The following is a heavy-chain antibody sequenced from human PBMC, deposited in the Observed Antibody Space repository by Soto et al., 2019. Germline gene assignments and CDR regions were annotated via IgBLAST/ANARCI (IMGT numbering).Heavy chain of an antibody. CDR1: GFTVSSNY. V-gene: IGHV3-53*01. Sequence: EVQLVESGGGLIQPGGSLRLSCAASGFTVSSNYMSWVRQAPGKGLEWVSVIYSGGSTYYADSVKGRFTISRDNSKNTLYLQMNSLRAEDTAVYYCARDLRSGWYKDWYFDLWGRGTLVTVSS. J-gene: IGHJ2*01. D-gene: IGHD6-19*01. CDR3: ARDLRSGWYKDWYFDL. CDR2: IYSGGST.